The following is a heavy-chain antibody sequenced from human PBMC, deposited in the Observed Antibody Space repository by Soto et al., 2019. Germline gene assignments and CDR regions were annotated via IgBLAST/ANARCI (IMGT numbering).Heavy chain of an antibody. CDR2: INPSGGST. J-gene: IGHJ4*02. CDR1: GFTFNNYA. CDR3: AQDIDAVARTSRFDY. V-gene: IGHV3-23*01. D-gene: IGHD6-19*01. Sequence: EVQLLESGGGLVQPGGSLRLSCAASGFTFNNYAMSWVRQSPGKGLEWVSSINPSGGSTYYADSVKGRFTISRDNSKNTVYLQRDSLRAEDTAVYYCAQDIDAVARTSRFDYWGQGTLVTVSS.